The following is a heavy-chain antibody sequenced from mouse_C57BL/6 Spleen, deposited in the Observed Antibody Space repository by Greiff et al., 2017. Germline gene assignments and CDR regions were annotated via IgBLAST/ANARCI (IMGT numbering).Heavy chain of an antibody. J-gene: IGHJ2*01. Sequence: QVQLQQPGAELVRPGSSVKLSCKASGYTFTSYWMDWVKQRPGQGLEWIGNIYPSDSETHYNQKFKDKATLTVDKSSSTAYMQLSSLTSEDSAVYYCARRRGLGGDYFAYWGQGTTLTVSS. CDR2: IYPSDSET. CDR1: GYTFTSYW. CDR3: ARRRGLGGDYFAY. D-gene: IGHD2-2*01. V-gene: IGHV1-61*01.